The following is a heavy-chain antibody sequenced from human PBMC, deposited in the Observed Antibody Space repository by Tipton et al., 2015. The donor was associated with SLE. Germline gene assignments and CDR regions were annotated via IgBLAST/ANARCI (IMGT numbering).Heavy chain of an antibody. CDR2: INHSGST. D-gene: IGHD7-27*01. V-gene: IGHV4-34*01. CDR1: GGSFSGYY. J-gene: IGHJ3*02. Sequence: LRLSCAVYGGSFSGYYWSWIRQPPGKGLEWIGEINHSGSTNYNPSLKSRVTISVDTSKNQFSLKLSSVTAADTAVYYCARDVPSLLAGDRWDAFDIWGQGTMVTVSS. CDR3: ARDVPSLLAGDRWDAFDI.